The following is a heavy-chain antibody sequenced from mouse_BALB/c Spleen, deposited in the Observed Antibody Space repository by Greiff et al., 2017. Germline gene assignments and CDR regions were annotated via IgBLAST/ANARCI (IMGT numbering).Heavy chain of an antibody. V-gene: IGHV1S81*02. J-gene: IGHJ3*01. CDR3: TRSTARATWAY. D-gene: IGHD3-1*01. CDR2: INPSNGGT. CDR1: GYTFTSYY. Sequence: QVQLKQPGAELVKPGASVKLSCKASGYTFTSYYMYWVKQRPGQGLEWIGGINPSNGGTNFNEKFKSKATLTVDKSSSTAYMQLSSLTSEDAAVYYCTRSTARATWAYWGQGTLVTVSA.